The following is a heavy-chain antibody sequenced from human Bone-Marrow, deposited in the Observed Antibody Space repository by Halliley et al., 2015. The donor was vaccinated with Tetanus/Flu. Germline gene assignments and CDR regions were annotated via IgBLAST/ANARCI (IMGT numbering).Heavy chain of an antibody. CDR3: AREKGDCTNGVCTNWLDP. V-gene: IGHV4-30-4*01. J-gene: IGHJ5*02. D-gene: IGHD2-8*01. Sequence: YIYYSGSTYYNPSLKSRVTISVDTSKNQFSLKLSSVTAADTAVYYCAREKGDCTNGVCTNWLDPWGQGTLVTFSS. CDR2: IYYSGST.